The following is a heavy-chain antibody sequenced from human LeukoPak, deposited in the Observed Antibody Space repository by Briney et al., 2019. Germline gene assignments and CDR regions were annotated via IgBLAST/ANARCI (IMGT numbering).Heavy chain of an antibody. CDR1: GFIFSDSW. CDR2: IHQDAGEK. D-gene: IGHD3-10*01. V-gene: IGHV3-7*05. Sequence: PGGSLRLSCAASGFIFSDSWMTWVRQSPGKGLQWVASIHQDAGEKQYVDSVRGRFTISRDNSKNTLYLQMNSLRAEDTAVYYCAKDRGFGEYFPFFYWGQGTLVTVSS. CDR3: AKDRGFGEYFPFFY. J-gene: IGHJ4*02.